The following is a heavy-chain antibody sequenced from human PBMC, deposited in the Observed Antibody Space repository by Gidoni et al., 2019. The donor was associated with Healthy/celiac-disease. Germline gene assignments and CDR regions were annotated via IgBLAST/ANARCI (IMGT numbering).Heavy chain of an antibody. J-gene: IGHJ6*03. CDR3: ARAITVYYLYMDV. CDR2: IYTSGST. D-gene: IGHD3-10*01. CDR1: GGSISSGSYY. Sequence: QVQLQESGPGLVKPSQTLSLTCTVSGGSISSGSYYSSWIRQPAGKGLEWIGRIYTSGSTNYNPSLKSRVTISVDTSKNQFSLKLSSVTAADTAVYYCARAITVYYLYMDVWGKGTTVTVSS. V-gene: IGHV4-61*02.